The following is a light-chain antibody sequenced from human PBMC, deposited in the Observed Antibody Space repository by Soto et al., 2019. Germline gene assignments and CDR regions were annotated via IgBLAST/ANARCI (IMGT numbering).Light chain of an antibody. Sequence: EILMTQSPATLSVSPGERVTFSCRASQSVSYYLAWYQQKPGQAPRLLIYDASSRATGIPDRFSGGGSGTDFTLTISRLEPEDFAVYYCQQFSSYPLTFGGGTKVDI. V-gene: IGKV3-20*01. CDR2: DAS. CDR3: QQFSSYPLT. CDR1: QSVSYY. J-gene: IGKJ4*01.